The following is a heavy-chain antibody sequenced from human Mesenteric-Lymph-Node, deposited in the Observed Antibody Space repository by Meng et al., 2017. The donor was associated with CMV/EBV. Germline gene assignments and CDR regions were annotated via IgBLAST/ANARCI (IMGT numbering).Heavy chain of an antibody. D-gene: IGHD3-10*01. J-gene: IGHJ4*02. CDR1: GYTFTGYY. CDR2: INPNSGGA. CDR3: AGGRGIPMIRGVIKRDYYFNY. V-gene: IGHV1-2*02. Sequence: ASVKVSCKASGYTFTGYYMHWVRQAPGQGLEWMGWINPNSGGANYAQKFQGRVTMTRDTSISTAYLELSRLRSDDTAVYYCAGGRGIPMIRGVIKRDYYFNYWGQGTLVTVSS.